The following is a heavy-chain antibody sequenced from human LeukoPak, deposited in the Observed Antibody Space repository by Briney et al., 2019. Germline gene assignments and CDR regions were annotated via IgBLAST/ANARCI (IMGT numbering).Heavy chain of an antibody. CDR3: VASYSTSSGVDH. V-gene: IGHV4-4*09. D-gene: IGHD2/OR15-2a*01. CDR1: ADSMNEYY. J-gene: IGHJ4*02. CDR2: IYRRGAT. Sequence: SETLSLTCDVVADSMNEYYWSWIRQSPGGGLEWIGYIYRRGATNYIPSLRSRVTISVDKSNWQVSLTLKSVPAADTAVYYCVASYSTSSGVDHWGQGTLVTVSS.